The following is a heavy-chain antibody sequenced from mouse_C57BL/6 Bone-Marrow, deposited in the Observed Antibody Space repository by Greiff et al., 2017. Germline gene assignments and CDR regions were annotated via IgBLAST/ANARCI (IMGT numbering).Heavy chain of an antibody. D-gene: IGHD4-1*01. CDR2: ISNGGGST. CDR1: GFTFSDYY. Sequence: DVKLVESGGGLVQPGGSLKLSCAASGFTFSDYYMSWVRQTPEKRLEWVAYISNGGGSTYYPDTVKGRFTISRDNAKNTLYLQMSRLKSEDTAMYYCARHGKLYAMDYWGQGTSVTVSS. J-gene: IGHJ4*01. CDR3: ARHGKLYAMDY. V-gene: IGHV5-12*01.